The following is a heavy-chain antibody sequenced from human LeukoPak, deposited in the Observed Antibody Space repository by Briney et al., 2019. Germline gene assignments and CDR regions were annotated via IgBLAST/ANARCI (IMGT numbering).Heavy chain of an antibody. J-gene: IGHJ6*03. CDR3: ARKYSSDWQPSPQIYYNYYMDV. D-gene: IGHD6-19*01. Sequence: PGGSLRLSCAASGFTFSNSWMNWVRQAPGKGLEWLAIIKQDGSEKYYMDSVKGRFTISRDNAKNSLYLQMNSLRAEDTAVYYCARKYSSDWQPSPQIYYNYYMDVWGKGTTVTVSS. CDR1: GFTFSNSW. CDR2: IKQDGSEK. V-gene: IGHV3-7*01.